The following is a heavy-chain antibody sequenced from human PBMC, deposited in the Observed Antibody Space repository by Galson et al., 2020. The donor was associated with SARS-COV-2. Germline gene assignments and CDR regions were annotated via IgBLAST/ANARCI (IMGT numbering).Heavy chain of an antibody. Sequence: GESLKISCADSGFTFTNYAMSWVRQAPGKGLEWVSAISVSGISTYYADSVKGRFTISRDNSNNIVYLQMNSLRAEDTAVYYCAKDNPRIVVLLNDWGQGTLVTVSS. CDR2: ISVSGIST. CDR3: AKDNPRIVVLLND. V-gene: IGHV3-23*01. D-gene: IGHD3-22*01. J-gene: IGHJ4*02. CDR1: GFTFTNYA.